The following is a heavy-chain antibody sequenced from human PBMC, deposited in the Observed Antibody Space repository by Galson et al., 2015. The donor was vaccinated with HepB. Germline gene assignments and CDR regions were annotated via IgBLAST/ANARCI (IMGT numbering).Heavy chain of an antibody. J-gene: IGHJ4*02. D-gene: IGHD5-24*01. CDR2: IIPIFGTA. Sequence: SVKVSCKASGGTFSSYAISWVRQAPGQGLEWMGGIIPIFGTANYAQKFQGRVTITAGESTSTAYMELSSLRSEDTAVYYCARDRGEMATIERGYYFDYWGQGTLVTVSS. V-gene: IGHV1-69*13. CDR1: GGTFSSYA. CDR3: ARDRGEMATIERGYYFDY.